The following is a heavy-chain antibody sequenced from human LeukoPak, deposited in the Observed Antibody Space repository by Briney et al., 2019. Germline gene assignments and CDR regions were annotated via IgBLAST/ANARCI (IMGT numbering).Heavy chain of an antibody. D-gene: IGHD5-12*01. CDR3: ARAYSGYENYYYYYYMDV. Sequence: GGSLRLSCAASGLTFDDYGMSWVRQAPGKGLDWVSGINWNGGNTGYADSVKGRFTISRDNAKNSLYLQMNSLRAEDTALYYCARAYSGYENYYYYYYMDVWGKGTTVTVSS. CDR2: INWNGGNT. V-gene: IGHV3-20*04. J-gene: IGHJ6*03. CDR1: GLTFDDYG.